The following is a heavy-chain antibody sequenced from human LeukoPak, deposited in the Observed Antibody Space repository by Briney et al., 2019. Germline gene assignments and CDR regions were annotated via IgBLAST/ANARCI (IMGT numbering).Heavy chain of an antibody. CDR3: ARDEGELRW. CDR1: GYIFASYY. J-gene: IGHJ4*02. V-gene: IGHV1-46*01. Sequence: ASVKVSCKASGYIFASYYMHWVRQAPGQGLEWMGIINPSDGSTGYAQNFQGRVTMTRDMPTSTVYMELSSLRSDDTAVYYCARDEGELRWWGQGTLVTVSS. CDR2: INPSDGST. D-gene: IGHD4-23*01.